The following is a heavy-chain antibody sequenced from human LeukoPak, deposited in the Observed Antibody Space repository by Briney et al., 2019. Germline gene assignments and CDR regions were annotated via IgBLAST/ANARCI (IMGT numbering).Heavy chain of an antibody. CDR2: ISAYNGNT. D-gene: IGHD2-2*01. CDR3: AREGRSSARYCSSTSCLNWFDP. Sequence: ASVKVSCKASGYTFTNFDINWVRQATGQGLEWMGWISAYNGNTNYAQKLQGRVTMTTDTSTSTAYMELRSLRSDDTAVYYCAREGRSSARYCSSTSCLNWFDPWGQGTLVTVSS. J-gene: IGHJ5*02. V-gene: IGHV1-18*01. CDR1: GYTFTNFD.